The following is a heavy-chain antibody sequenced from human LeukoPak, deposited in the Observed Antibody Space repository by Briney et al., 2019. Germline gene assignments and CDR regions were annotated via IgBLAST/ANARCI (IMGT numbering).Heavy chain of an antibody. J-gene: IGHJ4*02. V-gene: IGHV1-69*13. CDR3: AREYSGSYPGPFDY. CDR2: IIPIFGTA. D-gene: IGHD1-26*01. Sequence: ASVKVSCKASGGTXSSYAISWVRQAPGQGLEWMGGIIPIFGTANYAQKFQGRVTITADESTSTAYMELSSLRSEDTVVYYCAREYSGSYPGPFDYWGQGTLVTVSS. CDR1: GGTXSSYA.